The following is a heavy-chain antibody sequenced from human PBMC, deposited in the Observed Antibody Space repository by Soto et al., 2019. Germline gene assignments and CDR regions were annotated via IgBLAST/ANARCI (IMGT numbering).Heavy chain of an antibody. CDR2: INPNSGGT. CDR3: ARDYESSGYYYVFHYYYGMDV. V-gene: IGHV1-2*02. J-gene: IGHJ6*02. Sequence: ASVKVSCKASGYTFTGYYMHWVRQAPGQGLEWMGWINPNSGGTNYAQKFQGRVTMTRDTSIGTAYMELSRLRSDDTAVYYCARDYESSGYYYVFHYYYGMDVWGQGTTVTVSS. D-gene: IGHD3-22*01. CDR1: GYTFTGYY.